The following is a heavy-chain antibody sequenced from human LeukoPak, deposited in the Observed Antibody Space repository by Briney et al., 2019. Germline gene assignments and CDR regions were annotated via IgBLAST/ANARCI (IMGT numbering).Heavy chain of an antibody. J-gene: IGHJ5*02. Sequence: GGSLRLSCAASGFNFMNYGMNWVRQAPGKGLEWVSSITGGVAEAYYADAVQGRFTISRDNSKNTLYLQMNSLRAEDTAVYYCARAFSWGQGTLVTVSS. CDR1: GFNFMNYG. CDR2: ITGGVAEA. V-gene: IGHV3-23*01. D-gene: IGHD3-16*01. CDR3: ARAFS.